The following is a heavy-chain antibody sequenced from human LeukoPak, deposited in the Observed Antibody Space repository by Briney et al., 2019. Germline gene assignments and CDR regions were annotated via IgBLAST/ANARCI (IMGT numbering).Heavy chain of an antibody. CDR1: GYTFTTYA. D-gene: IGHD2-15*01. CDR3: ARAGYCGDGGCRGGSAFDV. Sequence: GASVKVSCKASGYTFTTYAISWVRQAPGQGLEWMGWISAYYGNTTYAQKFQGRVTMTTDTSTSTAYMELRSLTYDDTAVYYCARAGYCGDGGCRGGSAFDVWGQGTMVTVSS. J-gene: IGHJ3*01. CDR2: ISAYYGNT. V-gene: IGHV1-18*01.